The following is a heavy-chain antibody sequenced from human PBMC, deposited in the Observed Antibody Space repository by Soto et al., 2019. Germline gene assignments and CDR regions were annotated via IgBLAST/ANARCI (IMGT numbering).Heavy chain of an antibody. V-gene: IGHV1-69*06. CDR2: IIPIFGTA. J-gene: IGHJ6*02. D-gene: IGHD3-16*01. CDR1: GGTCSSYA. CDR3: ARVSPHYAYYYGMDV. Sequence: ASVKVSCKASGGTCSSYAISWVVRSRVQGLEWMGGIIPIFGTANYAQKFQGRATITADKSTSTAYMELSSLRSEDTAVYYCARVSPHYAYYYGMDVWGQGTTVTVSS.